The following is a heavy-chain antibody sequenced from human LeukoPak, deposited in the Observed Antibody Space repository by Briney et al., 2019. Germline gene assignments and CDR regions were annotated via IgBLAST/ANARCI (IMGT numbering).Heavy chain of an antibody. J-gene: IGHJ4*02. D-gene: IGHD2-15*01. CDR1: GFTVSSNY. CDR2: INSDGSST. V-gene: IGHV3-74*01. CDR3: AREPYCSGGSCSLDY. Sequence: GGSLGLSCAASGFTVSSNYMSWVRQAPGKGLEWVSRINSDGSSTSYADSVKGRLTISRDNAKNTLYLQMNSLRAEDTAVYYCAREPYCSGGSCSLDYWGQGTLVTVSS.